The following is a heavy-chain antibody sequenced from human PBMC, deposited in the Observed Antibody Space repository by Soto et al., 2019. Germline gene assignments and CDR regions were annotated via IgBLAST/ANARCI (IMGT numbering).Heavy chain of an antibody. CDR2: MYPGGRT. D-gene: IGHD2-8*01. V-gene: IGHV4-59*02. J-gene: IGHJ4*02. CDR3: ARDPGYCTNGVCPIFDF. Sequence: QVHLRESGPGLVKSSETLSLTCTVSGDSVTNYFWSWMRQPPGKGLDWIGHMYPGGRTNYSPSLKSRVTMSLDSSRNQFSLNLSSVTAADTSVYFCARDPGYCTNGVCPIFDFWGQGLLVAVSS. CDR1: GDSVTNYF.